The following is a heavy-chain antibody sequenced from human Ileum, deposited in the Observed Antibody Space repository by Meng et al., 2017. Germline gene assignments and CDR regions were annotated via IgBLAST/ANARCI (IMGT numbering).Heavy chain of an antibody. Sequence: GGSLRLSCAASGFTFSSFAMSWVRQAPGKGLEWVSAISGSGDSTFYADSVKGRFTISRGNSKNTLYLQMNSLRAEDTAVYYCAKDEELNYWGQGTLVTVSS. J-gene: IGHJ4*02. D-gene: IGHD1-26*01. V-gene: IGHV3-23*01. CDR1: GFTFSSFA. CDR3: AKDEELNY. CDR2: ISGSGDST.